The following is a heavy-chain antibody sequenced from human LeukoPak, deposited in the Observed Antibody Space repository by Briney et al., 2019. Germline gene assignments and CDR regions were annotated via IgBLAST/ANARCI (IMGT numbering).Heavy chain of an antibody. Sequence: GGSLRLSCAASEFTFSSYSMNWVRQAPGKGLEWVSYITNSGNSKSYADSVKGRFTISRDNSKNTLYLQMNSLRAEDTAVYYCARDGGYDFWSGYYQDYWGQGTLVTVSS. CDR3: ARDGGYDFWSGYYQDY. CDR2: ITNSGNSK. CDR1: EFTFSSYS. J-gene: IGHJ4*02. V-gene: IGHV3-48*01. D-gene: IGHD3-3*01.